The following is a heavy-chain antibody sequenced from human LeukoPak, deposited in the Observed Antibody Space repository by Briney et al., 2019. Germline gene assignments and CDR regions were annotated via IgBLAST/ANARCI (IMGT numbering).Heavy chain of an antibody. V-gene: IGHV4-39*01. Sequence: SETLSLTCTVSGGSISSSGYYYWGWIRQPPGKGLEWIGSVYYSGYTYQSPSLKSRVTISVDTSKNQFSLKLSSVTAADTAVYYCARQIGVTSSEDYWGQGTLVTVS. D-gene: IGHD6-19*01. CDR3: ARQIGVTSSEDY. CDR1: GGSISSSGYYY. CDR2: VYYSGYT. J-gene: IGHJ4*02.